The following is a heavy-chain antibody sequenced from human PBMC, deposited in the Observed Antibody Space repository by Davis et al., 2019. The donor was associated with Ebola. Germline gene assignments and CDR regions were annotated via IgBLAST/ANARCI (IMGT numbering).Heavy chain of an antibody. D-gene: IGHD3-10*01. CDR2: INPNSGGT. CDR1: GYTFTGYY. CDR3: ASSITMVRGVIIAPYFDY. Sequence: ASVKVSCKASGYTFTGYYMHWVRQAPGQGLEWMGWINPNSGGTNYAQKFQGRVTMTRDTSISTAYMEMSSLRSEDTAVYYCASSITMVRGVIIAPYFDYWGQGTLVTVSS. V-gene: IGHV1-2*02. J-gene: IGHJ4*02.